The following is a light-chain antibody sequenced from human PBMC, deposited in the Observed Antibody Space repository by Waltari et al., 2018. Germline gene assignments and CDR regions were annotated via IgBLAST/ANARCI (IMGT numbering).Light chain of an antibody. V-gene: IGKV1D-16*01. J-gene: IGKJ3*01. CDR3: QQYASDPFT. Sequence: DIQLTQSPSSLSASVGDKVTISCQASQGIRRSLAWYQQKPGRAPKPLVYEASTLESGVPSRFRGSGSGTDFTLTISSLQSEDFATYFCQQYASDPFTFGPGTKLDIK. CDR1: QGIRRS. CDR2: EAS.